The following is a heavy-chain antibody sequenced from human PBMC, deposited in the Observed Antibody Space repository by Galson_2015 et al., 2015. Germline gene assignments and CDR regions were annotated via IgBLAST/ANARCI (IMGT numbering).Heavy chain of an antibody. Sequence: ETLSLTCTVSGGSISSSSYYWGWIRQPPGKGLEWIGSIYYSGSTYYNPSLKSRVTISADTSKNQFSLKLSSVTAADTAVYYCARLSRGYSGSYYYWGQGTLVTVSS. CDR2: IYYSGST. CDR1: GGSISSSSYY. D-gene: IGHD1-26*01. J-gene: IGHJ4*02. V-gene: IGHV4-39*01. CDR3: ARLSRGYSGSYYY.